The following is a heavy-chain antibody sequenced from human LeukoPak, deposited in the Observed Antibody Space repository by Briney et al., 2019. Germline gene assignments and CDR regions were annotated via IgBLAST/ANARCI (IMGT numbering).Heavy chain of an antibody. CDR1: GFTFSSYG. CDR3: AKDFYGSGSFFDY. J-gene: IGHJ4*02. V-gene: IGHV3-30*18. Sequence: PGGSLRLSCAASGFTFSSYGMHWVCQAPGKGLEWVAVISYDGSNKYYADSVKGRFTISRDNSKNTLYLQMNSLRAEDTAVYYCAKDFYGSGSFFDYWGQGTLVTVSS. D-gene: IGHD3-10*01. CDR2: ISYDGSNK.